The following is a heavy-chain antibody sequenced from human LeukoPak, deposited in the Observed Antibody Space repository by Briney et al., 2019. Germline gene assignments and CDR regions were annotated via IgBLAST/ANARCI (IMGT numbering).Heavy chain of an antibody. CDR1: GGSISSSSYY. D-gene: IGHD1-1*01. V-gene: IGHV4-39*01. J-gene: IGHJ2*01. CDR3: ARVRTGKTHWYFDL. Sequence: PSETLSLTCTVSGGSISSSSYYWGWIRQPPGKGLEWIGSIYYSGGTYYNPSLKSRVTISVDTSKNQFSLKLSSVTAADTAVYYCARVRTGKTHWYFDLWGRGTLVTVSS. CDR2: IYYSGGT.